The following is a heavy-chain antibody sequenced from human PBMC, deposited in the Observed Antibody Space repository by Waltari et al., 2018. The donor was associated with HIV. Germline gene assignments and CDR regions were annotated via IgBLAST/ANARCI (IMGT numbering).Heavy chain of an antibody. J-gene: IGHJ6*02. CDR1: GFTFSSIG. CDR2: ISSSSGHM. V-gene: IGHV3-21*01. D-gene: IGHD6-19*01. Sequence: EVQLVASGGGLVKPGGSLRHAWAGPGFTFSSIGLNWVRQAPGKGLEWVAYISSSSGHMKYADSVKGRFTISRDNAKNSLYLQINSLRAEDTAVYYCASRSSGRVAYGLDVWGQGTTVIVSS. CDR3: ASRSSGRVAYGLDV.